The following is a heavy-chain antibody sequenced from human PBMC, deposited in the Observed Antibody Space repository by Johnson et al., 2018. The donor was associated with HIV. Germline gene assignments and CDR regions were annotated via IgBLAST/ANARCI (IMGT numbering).Heavy chain of an antibody. CDR1: EFIFSSYS. D-gene: IGHD3-16*01. J-gene: IGHJ3*02. V-gene: IGHV3-30-3*01. Sequence: QVQLVESGGGVVQPGGSLRLSCAASEFIFSSYSMHWVRQAPGKGLEWVAVISYDGSNKYYADSVKGRFTISSDNPKNTFYLQMNSLRAEDTAIYYCAKDWADQDAFDIWGQGTMVTVSS. CDR2: ISYDGSNK. CDR3: AKDWADQDAFDI.